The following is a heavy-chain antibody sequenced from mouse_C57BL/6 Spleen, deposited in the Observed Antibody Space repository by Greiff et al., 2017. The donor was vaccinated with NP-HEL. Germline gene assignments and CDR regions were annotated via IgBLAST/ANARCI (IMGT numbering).Heavy chain of an antibody. CDR1: GYTFTSYW. CDR3: ARSPTNWSWFAY. CDR2: INPSNGGT. V-gene: IGHV1-53*01. D-gene: IGHD4-1*01. J-gene: IGHJ3*01. Sequence: QVQLKQPGTELVKPGASVKLSCKASGYTFTSYWMHWVKQRPGQGLEWIGNINPSNGGTNYNEKFKSKATLTVDKSSSTAYMQLSSLTSEDSAVYYCARSPTNWSWFAYWGQGTLVTVSA.